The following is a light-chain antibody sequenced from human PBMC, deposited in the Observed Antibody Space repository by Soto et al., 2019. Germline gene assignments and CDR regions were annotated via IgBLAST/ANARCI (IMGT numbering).Light chain of an antibody. CDR3: QQYGSSIT. V-gene: IGKV3-20*01. CDR2: GAS. Sequence: EIVWTQSPGTLSFSPGERATLSCRASQSLTSNYLAWYQQKPGQAPRLLIYGASSRATGIPDRFSGSGSGTDFTLTISRLEPEDFAVYYCQQYGSSITFGQGTRLEIK. CDR1: QSLTSNY. J-gene: IGKJ5*01.